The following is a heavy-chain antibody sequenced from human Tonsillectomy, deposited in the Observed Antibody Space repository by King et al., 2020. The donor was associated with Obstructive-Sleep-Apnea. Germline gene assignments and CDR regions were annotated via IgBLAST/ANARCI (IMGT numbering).Heavy chain of an antibody. J-gene: IGHJ3*02. D-gene: IGHD3-10*01. Sequence: VQLVESGGGLVQPGGSLRLSCAASGFTFSRYSMNWVRQAPGNGLEWVSYISSSSSTMNYADSVKGRFSISRDNAKNALYLQMNSLRVEDTAVYYCARARCEGFGDIHDAFDIWGQGTMVTVSS. CDR3: ARARCEGFGDIHDAFDI. V-gene: IGHV3-48*01. CDR1: GFTFSRYS. CDR2: ISSSSSTM.